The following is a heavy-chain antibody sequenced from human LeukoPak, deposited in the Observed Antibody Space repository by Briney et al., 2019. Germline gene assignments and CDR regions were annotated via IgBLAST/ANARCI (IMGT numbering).Heavy chain of an antibody. CDR1: GGTFSSYA. CDR2: IIPIFGTA. D-gene: IGHD2-2*01. J-gene: IGHJ4*02. V-gene: IGHV1-69*13. CDR3: ARNVGYCSSTSCFPHFDY. Sequence: ASVKVSCKASGGTFSSYAISWVRQAPGQGLEWMGGIIPIFGTANYAQKFQGRVTITADESTSTAYMELSSLRSEDTAVYYCARNVGYCSSTSCFPHFDYWGQGPLATVSS.